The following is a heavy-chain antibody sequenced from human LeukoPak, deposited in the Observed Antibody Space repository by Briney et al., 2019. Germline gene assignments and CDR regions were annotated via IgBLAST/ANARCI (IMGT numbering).Heavy chain of an antibody. J-gene: IGHJ4*02. Sequence: PGGSLRLSCAASGFTFRNYVMSWVRQTPGKGLEWVSAITGDGGGTNHADSVKGRFTISRDNSKSTPYLQMYSLRADDTAIYYCAKETSSGNFVTIDCWGQGALVTVSS. CDR3: AKETSSGNFVTIDC. CDR1: GFTFRNYV. D-gene: IGHD1-26*01. V-gene: IGHV3-23*01. CDR2: ITGDGGGT.